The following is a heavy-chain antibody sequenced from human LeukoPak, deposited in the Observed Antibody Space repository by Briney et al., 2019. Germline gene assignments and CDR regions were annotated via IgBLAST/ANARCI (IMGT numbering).Heavy chain of an antibody. J-gene: IGHJ4*02. CDR2: INPNSGGT. Sequence: ASVRVSCNASGYTFTDYYMYWVRQAPGQGLEWMGWINPNSGGTNYAQKFQGRVTMTRDTSISTAYMELSRLRSDDTAVYYCARGYSGYDFFDYWGQGTLVTVSS. D-gene: IGHD5-12*01. CDR1: GYTFTDYY. V-gene: IGHV1-2*02. CDR3: ARGYSGYDFFDY.